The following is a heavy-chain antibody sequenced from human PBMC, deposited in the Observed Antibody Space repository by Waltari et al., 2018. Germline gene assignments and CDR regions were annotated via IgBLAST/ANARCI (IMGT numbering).Heavy chain of an antibody. D-gene: IGHD1-20*01. CDR1: GITVHTFA. J-gene: IGHJ4*02. CDR2: ITVADDT. CDR3: ATPFYNWDDPLHS. Sequence: EVQLLEAGGDCVQPGGSLRLTCAASGITVHTFAIIWVRLAPGTGLEWVSAITVADDTYYADSVKGRFTISRDTSKDTVYLQMNGLRAADTAVYYCATPFYNWDDPLHSWGPGTLVTVSS. V-gene: IGHV3-23*01.